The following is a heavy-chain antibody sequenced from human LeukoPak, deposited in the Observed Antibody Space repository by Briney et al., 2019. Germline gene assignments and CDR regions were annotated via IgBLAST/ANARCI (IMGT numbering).Heavy chain of an antibody. D-gene: IGHD3-22*01. Sequence: GESLKIFFKGSGYSFSNYWIGWVRQMPGKGLEWMGIIYPDDSATRYSPSFHGQVTISADKSISTAYLQWSSLKASDTAIYYCARLHLYNTGGYSLYYFAYWGQGTLVTVSS. CDR3: ARLHLYNTGGYSLYYFAY. CDR2: IYPDDSAT. J-gene: IGHJ4*02. V-gene: IGHV5-51*01. CDR1: GYSFSNYW.